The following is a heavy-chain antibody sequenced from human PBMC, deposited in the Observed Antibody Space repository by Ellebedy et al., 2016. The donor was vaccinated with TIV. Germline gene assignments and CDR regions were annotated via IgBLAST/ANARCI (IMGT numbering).Heavy chain of an antibody. CDR2: IYSSGST. Sequence: SETLSLTXTVSGDSISSCDHYWSWIRQYPGQGLEWIVNIYSSGSTYYNPSLKSRLTISVDTSKSQFSLRLSSVTAADTALYYCARARVNRDIAYGNWFDPWGQGTLVTVSS. V-gene: IGHV4-31*03. D-gene: IGHD2-15*01. J-gene: IGHJ5*02. CDR1: GDSISSCDHY. CDR3: ARARVNRDIAYGNWFDP.